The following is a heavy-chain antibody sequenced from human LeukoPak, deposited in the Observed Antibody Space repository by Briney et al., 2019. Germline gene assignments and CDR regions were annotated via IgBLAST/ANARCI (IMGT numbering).Heavy chain of an antibody. D-gene: IGHD2-15*01. V-gene: IGHV3-30-3*01. CDR3: ARDFTPAPYSY. CDR1: GFTFSSSD. J-gene: IGHJ4*02. CDR2: ISYDGGNK. Sequence: GGSLRLSCAASGFTFSSSDIHWVRQAPGRGLEWVAVISYDGGNKYYADSVKGRFTISRDNAKNSLYLQMNSLRAEDTAVYYCARDFTPAPYSYWGQGTLVTVSS.